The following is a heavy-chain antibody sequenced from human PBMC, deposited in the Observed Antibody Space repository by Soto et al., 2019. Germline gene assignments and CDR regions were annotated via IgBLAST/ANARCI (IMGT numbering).Heavy chain of an antibody. CDR2: INHSGST. V-gene: IGHV4-34*01. Sequence: PSETLSLTCAVYGGSFSGYYWSWIRQPPGKGLEWIGEINHSGSTNYNPSLKSRVTISVDTSKNQFSLKLSSVTAADTAVYYCARGQRDYGDYGGRPGGENWGQGTLVTVSS. CDR3: ARGQRDYGDYGGRPGGEN. CDR1: GGSFSGYY. D-gene: IGHD4-17*01. J-gene: IGHJ4*02.